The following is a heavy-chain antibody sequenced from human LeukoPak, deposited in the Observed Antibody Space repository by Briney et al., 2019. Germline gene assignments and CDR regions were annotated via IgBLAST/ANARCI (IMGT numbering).Heavy chain of an antibody. CDR1: GGSISSSSYY. D-gene: IGHD4-17*01. Sequence: SETLSLTCTVSGGSISSSSYYWGWIRQPPGKGLEWIGSIYYSGSTYYNPSLKSRVTISVDTSKNQFSLELSSVTAADTAVYYCARRNAVTTVAFDYWGQGTLVTVSS. J-gene: IGHJ4*02. CDR2: IYYSGST. V-gene: IGHV4-39*01. CDR3: ARRNAVTTVAFDY.